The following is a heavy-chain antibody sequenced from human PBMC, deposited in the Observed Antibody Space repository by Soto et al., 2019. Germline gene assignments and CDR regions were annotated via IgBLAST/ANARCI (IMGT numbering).Heavy chain of an antibody. D-gene: IGHD6-13*01. V-gene: IGHV4-59*01. Sequence: SETLSLTCTVSGGSISSYYWSWIRQPPGKGLEWIGYIYYSGSTNYNPSLKSRVTISVDTSKNQFSLKLSSVTAADTAVDYCARDPRSSSWLGDAFDIWGQGTMVTVSS. CDR2: IYYSGST. CDR3: ARDPRSSSWLGDAFDI. CDR1: GGSISSYY. J-gene: IGHJ3*02.